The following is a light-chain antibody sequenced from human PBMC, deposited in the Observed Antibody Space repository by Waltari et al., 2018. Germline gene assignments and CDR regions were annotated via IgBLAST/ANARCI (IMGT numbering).Light chain of an antibody. CDR2: GAS. Sequence: IVLTQSPGPLSLSPGEGAPLSCRASQSVSRTLAWYQQKPGQAPKLLIYGASIRATGIPDRFTGSGSGTDFSLTISSLEPEDFAIYFCQHYVRLPATFGQGTKVEIK. CDR3: QHYVRLPAT. CDR1: QSVSRT. V-gene: IGKV3-20*01. J-gene: IGKJ1*01.